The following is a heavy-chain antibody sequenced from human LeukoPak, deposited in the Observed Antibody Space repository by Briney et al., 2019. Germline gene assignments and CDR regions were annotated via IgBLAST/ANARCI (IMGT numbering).Heavy chain of an antibody. CDR1: GFTFSSYA. CDR2: IPYDGGNK. CDR3: VRGAYSSSWLNFDY. Sequence: GRTLRLSCAASGFTFSSYAMHWVRQAPGKGLEWVALIPYDGGNKYYADSVKGRFTVSRDNSKNTLYLQMNSLRAEDTAVYYCVRGAYSSSWLNFDYWGQGTLVTVSS. D-gene: IGHD6-13*01. J-gene: IGHJ4*02. V-gene: IGHV3-30*04.